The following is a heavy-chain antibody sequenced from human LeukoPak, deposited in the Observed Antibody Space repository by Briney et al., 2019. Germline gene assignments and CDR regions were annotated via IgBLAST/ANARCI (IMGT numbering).Heavy chain of an antibody. CDR3: ARDLGHLAY. Sequence: SETLSLTCTVSGGSISSSSYYWGWIRQPPGKGLEWIGSIYYSGSTYYNPPLKSRVTISVDTSKNQFSLKLSSVTAADTAVYYCARDLGHLAYWGQGTLVTVSS. D-gene: IGHD3-3*02. CDR2: IYYSGST. CDR1: GGSISSSSYY. V-gene: IGHV4-39*07. J-gene: IGHJ4*02.